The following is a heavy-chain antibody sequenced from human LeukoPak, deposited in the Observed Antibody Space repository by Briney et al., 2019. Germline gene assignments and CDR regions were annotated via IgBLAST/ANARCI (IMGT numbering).Heavy chain of an antibody. D-gene: IGHD3-10*01. CDR1: GFTFSSYA. J-gene: IGHJ5*02. V-gene: IGHV3-23*01. CDR2: ISGSVATT. Sequence: GGSLRLSCAASGFTFSSYAMSWVRQAPGQGLEWVLTISGSVATTYFADSVKGRFTISRDNSKNTLFLQMNSLRAEDTAIYYCATGFGEFPWNWFDPWGQGTLVTVSS. CDR3: ATGFGEFPWNWFDP.